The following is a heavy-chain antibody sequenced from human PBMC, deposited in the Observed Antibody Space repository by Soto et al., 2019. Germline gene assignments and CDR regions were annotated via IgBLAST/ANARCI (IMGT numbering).Heavy chain of an antibody. CDR3: AREGYYYDSSGYYLFDY. J-gene: IGHJ4*02. CDR2: IYYSGST. Sequence: QVQLQESDPGLVKPSQTLSLTCTVTGGSISSGDYYWSWIRQPPGKGLEWSGYIYYSGSTYYNPSLKSRVTISADTSKNQFSLKLSSVTAADTAVYYCAREGYYYDSSGYYLFDYWGQGTLVTVSS. CDR1: GGSISSGDYY. D-gene: IGHD3-22*01. V-gene: IGHV4-30-4*01.